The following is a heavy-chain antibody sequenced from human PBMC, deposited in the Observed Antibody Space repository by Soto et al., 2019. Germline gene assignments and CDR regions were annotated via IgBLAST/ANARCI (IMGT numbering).Heavy chain of an antibody. J-gene: IGHJ4*02. CDR3: AHLSSSPYYFDY. CDR1: GFSLSTSGVG. Sequence: QITLKESGPTLVKPTQTLTLTCTFSGFSLSTSGVGVGWIRQPPGKALEWLALIYWDDDKRYSPSLKSRLTITKDTSKNQVVLTMTNMDPVDTVTYYCAHLSSSPYYFDYWGQGTLVTVSS. CDR2: IYWDDDK. V-gene: IGHV2-5*02. D-gene: IGHD6-13*01.